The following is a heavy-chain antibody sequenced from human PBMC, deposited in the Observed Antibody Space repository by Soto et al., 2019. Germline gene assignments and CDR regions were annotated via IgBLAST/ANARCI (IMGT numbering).Heavy chain of an antibody. V-gene: IGHV4-34*01. CDR3: ARGTIYYYGSGRNFDY. J-gene: IGHJ4*02. Sequence: SETLSLTCAVYGGSFSGYYWSWIRQPPGKGLEWIGEINHSGSTNYNPSLESRVTISVDTSKNQFSLKLSSVTAADTAVYYCARGTIYYYGSGRNFDYWGQGTLVTVSS. D-gene: IGHD3-10*01. CDR1: GGSFSGYY. CDR2: INHSGST.